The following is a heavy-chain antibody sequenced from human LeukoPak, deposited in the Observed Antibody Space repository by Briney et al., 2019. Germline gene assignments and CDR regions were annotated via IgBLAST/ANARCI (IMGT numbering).Heavy chain of an antibody. CDR1: GFTFSSYW. CDR3: ARAGGSGSYPTPLHY. V-gene: IGHV3-7*01. J-gene: IGHJ4*02. Sequence: QSGGSLRLSCAASGFTFSSYWMSWVRQAPGKGLEWVANINQDGSKNNYAVSVKGRITISRDDANNSLYLQMNSLRAEDTAVYYFARAGGSGSYPTPLHYWGQGTLVTVSS. D-gene: IGHD3-10*01. CDR2: INQDGSKN.